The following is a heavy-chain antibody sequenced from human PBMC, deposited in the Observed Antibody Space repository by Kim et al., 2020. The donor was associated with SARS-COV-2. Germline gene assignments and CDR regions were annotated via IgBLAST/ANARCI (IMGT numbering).Heavy chain of an antibody. CDR2: NYYSGST. CDR3: ARLHSSSWHCDY. Sequence: SETLSLTCTVSGGSVSSGSYYWSWIRQPPGKGLEWIGYNYYSGSTNYNPSLKSRVTISVDTSKNQFSLKLSSVTAADTAVYYCARLHSSSWHCDYWGQGTLVTVSS. D-gene: IGHD6-13*01. V-gene: IGHV4-61*01. CDR1: GGSVSSGSYY. J-gene: IGHJ4*02.